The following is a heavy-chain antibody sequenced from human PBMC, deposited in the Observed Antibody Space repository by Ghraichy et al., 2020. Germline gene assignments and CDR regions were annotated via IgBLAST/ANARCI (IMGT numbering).Heavy chain of an antibody. J-gene: IGHJ6*02. Sequence: SLNISCAASGFTFDDYAMHWVRQAPGKGLEWVSGISWNSGSIGYADSVKGRFTISRDNAKNSLYLQMNSLRAEDTALYYCAWAMGDYYYGMDVWGQGTMVTVSS. D-gene: IGHD5-18*01. CDR3: AWAMGDYYYGMDV. CDR1: GFTFDDYA. CDR2: ISWNSGSI. V-gene: IGHV3-9*01.